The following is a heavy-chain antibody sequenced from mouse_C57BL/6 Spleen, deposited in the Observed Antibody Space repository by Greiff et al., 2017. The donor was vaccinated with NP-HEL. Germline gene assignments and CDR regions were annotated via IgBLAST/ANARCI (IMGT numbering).Heavy chain of an antibody. CDR1: GYTFTSYW. CDR3: STMITNYYAMDY. CDR2: IHPNSGST. Sequence: QVQLQQPGAELVKPGASVKLSCKASGYTFTSYWMHWVKQRPGQGLEWIGMIHPNSGSTNYNEKFKSKATLTVDKSSSTAYMQLSSLTSEDSAVYYCSTMITNYYAMDYWGQGTSVTVSS. D-gene: IGHD2-4*01. V-gene: IGHV1-64*01. J-gene: IGHJ4*01.